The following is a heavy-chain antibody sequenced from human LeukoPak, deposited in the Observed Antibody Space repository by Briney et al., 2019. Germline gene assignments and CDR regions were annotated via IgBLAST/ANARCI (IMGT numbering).Heavy chain of an antibody. J-gene: IGHJ4*02. CDR2: ISTYTGDS. Sequence: EASVKVSCKASGYTFSNYVLTWVRQAPGQGLEWMGRISTYTGDSNYAQKFQDRVTMTTDTSTSTAYMELRNLSSDDTAIYYCARTMTTMTTHGELDFWGQGTLVAASS. CDR1: GYTFSNYV. CDR3: ARTMTTMTTHGELDF. V-gene: IGHV1-18*01. D-gene: IGHD4-17*01.